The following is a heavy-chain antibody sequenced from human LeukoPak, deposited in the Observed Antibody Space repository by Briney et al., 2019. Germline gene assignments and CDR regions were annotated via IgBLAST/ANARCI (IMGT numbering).Heavy chain of an antibody. CDR2: FDPEDGET. Sequence: ASVKVSCKVSGYTLTELSMHWVRQAPGKGLEWMGGFDPEDGETIYAQKFQGRVTMTEDTSTDTAYMELSSLGSEDTAVYYCATAKTGKNYYYYMDVWGKGTTVTVSS. CDR1: GYTLTELS. J-gene: IGHJ6*03. D-gene: IGHD3-10*01. CDR3: ATAKTGKNYYYYMDV. V-gene: IGHV1-24*01.